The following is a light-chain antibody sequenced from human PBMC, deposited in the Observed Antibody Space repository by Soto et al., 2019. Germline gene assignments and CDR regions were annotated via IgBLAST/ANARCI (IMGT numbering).Light chain of an antibody. J-gene: IGKJ4*01. CDR2: DAS. CDR3: QQYNVYST. Sequence: DIQMTQSPSTLSASVGDRVTITCRASQRISRWLAWYQQKPGKTPKLLIYDASSLEGGVPSRFSGSGSETEFTLTISSLQPDDFATYYCQQYNVYSTFGGGTNVDIK. V-gene: IGKV1-5*01. CDR1: QRISRW.